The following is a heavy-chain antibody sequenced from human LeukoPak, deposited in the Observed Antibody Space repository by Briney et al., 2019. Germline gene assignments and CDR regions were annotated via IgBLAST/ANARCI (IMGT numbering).Heavy chain of an antibody. D-gene: IGHD6-13*01. V-gene: IGHV3-30*02. J-gene: IGHJ4*02. Sequence: GGSLRLSCAASGFTFITYGMHWVRQAPGKGLDWVAFIRSDGSDKYYADSVKGRFTVSRDNSKNTLYLQMNNLRAEDTAVYYCAKDVSYSTSSFDYWGQGTLVSVSS. CDR1: GFTFITYG. CDR2: IRSDGSDK. CDR3: AKDVSYSTSSFDY.